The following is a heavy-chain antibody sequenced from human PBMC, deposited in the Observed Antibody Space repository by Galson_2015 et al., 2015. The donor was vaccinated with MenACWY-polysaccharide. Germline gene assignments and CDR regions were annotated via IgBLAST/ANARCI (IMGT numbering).Heavy chain of an antibody. CDR2: IQYDGSNK. D-gene: IGHD2-2*01. CDR1: GSRFSNYG. Sequence: SLRLSCAASGSRFSNYGLHWVRQAPGKGLEWVSVIQYDGSNKVYADSVKGRFTISRDNSKNTLFLEMNTLGVEDTAVYYCAREGSRIVLLAFDLWGQGTMVTGSS. J-gene: IGHJ3*01. CDR3: AREGSRIVLLAFDL. V-gene: IGHV3-33*01.